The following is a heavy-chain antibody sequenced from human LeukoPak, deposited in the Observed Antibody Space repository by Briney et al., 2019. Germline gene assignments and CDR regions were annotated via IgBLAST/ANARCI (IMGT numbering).Heavy chain of an antibody. CDR3: ARDQYDTWSRRGNFDS. CDR2: IKLDGSEK. J-gene: IGHJ4*02. CDR1: GFTVSSNY. D-gene: IGHD3-3*01. Sequence: GGSLRLSCAASGFTVSSNYMSWVRQAPGKGLEWVANIKLDGSEKNYVDSVKGRFTISRDNTKNSLYLQMNSLRVEDTAVFYCARDQYDTWSRRGNFDSWGQGTLVIVSS. V-gene: IGHV3-7*03.